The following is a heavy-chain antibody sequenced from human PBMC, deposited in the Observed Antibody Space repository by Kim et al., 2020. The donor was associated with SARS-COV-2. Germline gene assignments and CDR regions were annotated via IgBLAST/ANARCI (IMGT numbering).Heavy chain of an antibody. Sequence: PSLKSRGTSTVDTSKNQFSLKLSSVTAADTAVYYCARRPPYRAAEAPFDPWGQGTLVTVSS. D-gene: IGHD6-13*01. V-gene: IGHV4-39*01. J-gene: IGHJ5*02. CDR3: ARRPPYRAAEAPFDP.